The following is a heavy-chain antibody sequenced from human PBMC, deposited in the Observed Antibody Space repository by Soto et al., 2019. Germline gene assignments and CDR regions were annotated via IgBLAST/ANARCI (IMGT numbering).Heavy chain of an antibody. J-gene: IGHJ5*02. CDR3: ARDGPYYYDSSGYYTSDWFDP. V-gene: IGHV1-46*01. CDR2: INPSGGST. Sequence: GASVRVSCKASGYTFTSYYMHWVRQAPGQGLEWMGIINPSGGSTSYAQKFQGRVTMTRDTSTSTVYMELSSLRSEDTAVYYCARDGPYYYDSSGYYTSDWFDPWGQGTLVTVSS. CDR1: GYTFTSYY. D-gene: IGHD3-22*01.